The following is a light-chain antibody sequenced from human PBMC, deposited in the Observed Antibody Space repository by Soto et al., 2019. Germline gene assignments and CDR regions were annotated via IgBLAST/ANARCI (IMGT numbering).Light chain of an antibody. J-gene: IGLJ2*01. CDR1: TSDVGGYNY. CDR3: ISHTSTNTLLV. CDR2: DVN. Sequence: QSVLTQPASVSGSPGQSIAISCSGTTSDVGGYNYVSWYQQHPGKAPKLLIYDVNNRPSGVSNRFSGSKSGNTASLTISGLQAEDEADYHCISHTSTNTLLVFGGGTKLTVL. V-gene: IGLV2-14*03.